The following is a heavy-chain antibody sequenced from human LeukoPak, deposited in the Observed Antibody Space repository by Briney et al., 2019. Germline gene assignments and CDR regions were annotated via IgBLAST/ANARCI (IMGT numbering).Heavy chain of an antibody. J-gene: IGHJ6*04. Sequence: PGGSLRLSCAASGFAFSSYAMSWVRQAPGKGLEWVSGISGDKTSTYYADSVKGRFTISRDNSKKTLYLQMNSLRAEDTAVYYCAKTAPGIAAAAYYYDGMDVWGKGTTVTVSS. V-gene: IGHV3-23*01. CDR2: ISGDKTST. CDR1: GFAFSSYA. D-gene: IGHD6-13*01. CDR3: AKTAPGIAAAAYYYDGMDV.